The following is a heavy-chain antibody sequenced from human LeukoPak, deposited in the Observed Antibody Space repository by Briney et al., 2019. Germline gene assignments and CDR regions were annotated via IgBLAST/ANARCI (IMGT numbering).Heavy chain of an antibody. J-gene: IGHJ6*03. CDR2: IHNDGTQG. CDR3: AKEGDEFRGYLDV. CDR1: GFTFSRLG. D-gene: IGHD3-16*01. Sequence: GGSLRLSCAASGFTFSRLGMQWVRQAPGKGLEWVAVIHNDGTQGQYADSVKGRFTISKDNSQNTLYLQMSNLRDDDTAVYYCAKEGDEFRGYLDVWGKGTTVTVSS. V-gene: IGHV3-30*02.